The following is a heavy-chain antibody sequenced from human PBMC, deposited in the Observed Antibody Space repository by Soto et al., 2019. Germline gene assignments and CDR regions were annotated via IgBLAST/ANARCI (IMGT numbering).Heavy chain of an antibody. V-gene: IGHV4-38-2*02. Sequence: SETLSLTCTLSDSSIVTSYYWGWIRQPPGGGLEWIGSLYHIGTTYYNPSLRSRATISVDTSKNQFFLQLTSLTAADTAVYYCARVGAMAKEFHFEYWGPGTLVIVS. J-gene: IGHJ4*02. CDR3: ARVGAMAKEFHFEY. D-gene: IGHD6-19*01. CDR2: LYHIGTT. CDR1: DSSIVTSYY.